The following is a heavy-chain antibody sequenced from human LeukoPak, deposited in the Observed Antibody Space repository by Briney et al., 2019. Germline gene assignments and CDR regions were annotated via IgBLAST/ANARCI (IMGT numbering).Heavy chain of an antibody. J-gene: IGHJ5*02. D-gene: IGHD1-1*01. CDR3: AKDPEQLEAPYNWFDP. V-gene: IGHV3-23*01. CDR2: IGGGGDST. Sequence: GGSLRLSCAASGFTFSSYAMSWVRQALGKGLEWVSSIGGGGDSTYYADSVKGRFTISRDNSKNTLYLQMNSLRAEDTAVYYCAKDPEQLEAPYNWFDPWGQGTLVTVSS. CDR1: GFTFSSYA.